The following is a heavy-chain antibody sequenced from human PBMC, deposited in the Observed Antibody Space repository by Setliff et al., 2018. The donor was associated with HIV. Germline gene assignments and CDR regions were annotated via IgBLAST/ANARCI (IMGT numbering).Heavy chain of an antibody. V-gene: IGHV4-59*12. CDR3: ARGRGSSSSWPIDY. CDR2: IYNSAST. CDR1: GGSISSYY. D-gene: IGHD6-13*01. Sequence: SETLSLTCTVSGGSISSYYWTWIRQPPGKGLEWIGYIYNSASTSYNPSLKSRVTISLDTSKNQFSLELSSVTAADTAVYFCARGRGSSSSWPIDYWGQGTLVTVSS. J-gene: IGHJ4*02.